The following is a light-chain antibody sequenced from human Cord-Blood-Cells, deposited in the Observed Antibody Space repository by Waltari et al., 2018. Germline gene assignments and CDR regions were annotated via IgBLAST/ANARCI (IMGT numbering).Light chain of an antibody. CDR2: GAS. J-gene: IGKJ2*01. CDR1: QRGSSSN. V-gene: IGKV3-20*01. CDR3: QQYGSSPPYT. Sequence: EIVLTQSPGTLSLSPGERATISCRASQRGSSSNLAWYQQKPGQAPRLLIYGASSSATGIPDRFSGSGSGTDFTLTISRLEPEDFAVYYCQQYGSSPPYTFGQGTKLEIK.